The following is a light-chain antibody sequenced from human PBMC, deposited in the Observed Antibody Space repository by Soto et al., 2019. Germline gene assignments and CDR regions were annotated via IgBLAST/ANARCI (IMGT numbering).Light chain of an antibody. CDR1: QSISIY. J-gene: IGKJ2*01. CDR2: AAS. Sequence: DIQMTQSPSSLSASVGDGVTITCRSSQSISIYLNWYQQKPGKAPKLLIYAASSLQSGVPSRFSGSGSGTEFTLTVNSLQPEDFATYYCQQSFTSPYTFGLGTKLEIK. V-gene: IGKV1-39*01. CDR3: QQSFTSPYT.